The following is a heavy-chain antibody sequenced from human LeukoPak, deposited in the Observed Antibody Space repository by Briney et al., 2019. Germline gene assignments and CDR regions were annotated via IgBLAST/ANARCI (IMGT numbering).Heavy chain of an antibody. CDR1: GGSISIEGYY. V-gene: IGHV4-31*03. CDR3: ARDDCNGGSCYSY. D-gene: IGHD2-15*01. CDR2: IYYSGGT. Sequence: ASQTLSLTCTVSGGSISIEGYYWTWIRQHPGKGLEWIGYIYYSGGTYYNPSLKSRLTISVDTSKNRFSLRLSSVTAADTAVYFCARDDCNGGSCYSYWGQGTLVTVSS. J-gene: IGHJ4*02.